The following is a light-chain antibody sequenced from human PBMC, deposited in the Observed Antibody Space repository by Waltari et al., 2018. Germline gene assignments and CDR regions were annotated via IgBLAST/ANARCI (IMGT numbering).Light chain of an antibody. CDR2: GAS. Sequence: EIVLTPSPGTLSLSLGDRATLSCRASQSVSRALAWYQQKPGKAPRLLIYGASTRATGIPDRFSGSGSGTDFSLTISRLEPDDFAIYYCQHYMRLPVTFGQGTTVEI. J-gene: IGKJ1*01. CDR3: QHYMRLPVT. V-gene: IGKV3-20*01. CDR1: QSVSRA.